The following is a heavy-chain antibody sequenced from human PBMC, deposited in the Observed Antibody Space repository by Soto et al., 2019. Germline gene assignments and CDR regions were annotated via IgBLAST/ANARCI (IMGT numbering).Heavy chain of an antibody. CDR1: GFTFSSYS. CDR3: ARDQPGYSYGYGLGY. Sequence: EVQLVESGGGLVKPGGSLRLSCAASGFTFSSYSMNWVRQAPGKGLEWVSSISSSSSYIYYADSVKGRFTNSRDNTKYALYLQMNSLRAEDTAVYYCARDQPGYSYGYGLGYWGQGTVVCVSS. J-gene: IGHJ4*02. D-gene: IGHD5-18*01. CDR2: ISSSSSYI. V-gene: IGHV3-21*01.